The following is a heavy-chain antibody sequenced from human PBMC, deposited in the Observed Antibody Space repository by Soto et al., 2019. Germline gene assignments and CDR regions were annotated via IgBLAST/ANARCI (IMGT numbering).Heavy chain of an antibody. D-gene: IGHD3-22*01. V-gene: IGHV1-3*01. CDR2: INAGNGNT. Sequence: QVQLVQSGAEVKKPGASVKVSCKASGYTFTSYAMHWVRQAPGQRLEWMGWINAGNGNTKYSQKFQGRVTITRDTXXSTAYMELSSLRSEDTAVYYCAREYYYDSSGTLDYWGQGTLVTVSS. J-gene: IGHJ4*02. CDR3: AREYYYDSSGTLDY. CDR1: GYTFTSYA.